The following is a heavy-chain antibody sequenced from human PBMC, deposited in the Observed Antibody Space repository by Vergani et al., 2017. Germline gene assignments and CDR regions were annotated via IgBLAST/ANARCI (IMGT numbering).Heavy chain of an antibody. CDR1: GFTFSSYS. D-gene: IGHD3-16*01. V-gene: IGHV3-21*01. CDR2: ISSSSSYI. J-gene: IGHJ1*01. CDR3: AKDHRGYFQH. Sequence: EVQLVESGGGLVKPGGSLRLSCAASGFTFSSYSMNWVRQAPGKGLEWVSSISSSSSYIYYADSVKGRFTISRDNAKNSLYLQMNSLRAEDTAVYYCAKDHRGYFQHWGQGTLVTVSS.